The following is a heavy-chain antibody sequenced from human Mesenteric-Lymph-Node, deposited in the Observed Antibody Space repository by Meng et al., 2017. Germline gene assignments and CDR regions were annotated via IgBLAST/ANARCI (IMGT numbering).Heavy chain of an antibody. V-gene: IGHV4-31*02. CDR2: IHDSGST. D-gene: IGHD3-10*01. Sequence: VRAVGHGLGKPSQTRSLTWSVSGGSISRGGYYWSWIRQQPGKGLEWIGYIHDSGSTYYNPSLKSRVTISADTSKNQFSLKLSSVTAADTAVYYCARASYGSGSPLGESWFDPWGQGTLVTVSS. J-gene: IGHJ5*02. CDR3: ARASYGSGSPLGESWFDP. CDR1: GGSISRGGYY.